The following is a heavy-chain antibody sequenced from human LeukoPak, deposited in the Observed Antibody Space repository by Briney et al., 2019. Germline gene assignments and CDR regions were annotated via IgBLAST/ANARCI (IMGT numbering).Heavy chain of an antibody. CDR3: AIGPYYDFWSGYGGGEYYFDY. Sequence: GGSLRLSCAASGFTFDDYGMSWVRQAPGKGLEWVSGINWNGGSTGYADSVKGRFTISRDNAKNSLYLQMNSLRAEDTALYYCAIGPYYDFWSGYGGGEYYFDYWGQGTLVTVSS. J-gene: IGHJ4*02. D-gene: IGHD3-3*01. V-gene: IGHV3-20*04. CDR2: INWNGGST. CDR1: GFTFDDYG.